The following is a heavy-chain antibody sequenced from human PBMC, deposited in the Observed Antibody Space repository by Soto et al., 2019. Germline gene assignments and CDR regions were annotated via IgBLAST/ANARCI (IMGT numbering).Heavy chain of an antibody. CDR1: GYTFTSYG. CDR2: ISTYNGNT. CDR3: AREMVRGVGSDY. J-gene: IGHJ4*02. Sequence: QVQLVQSGAEVKKPGASVKVSCKASGYTFTSYGISWVRQAPGQGLEWMGWISTYNGNTKYAQKPQGRVTMTTDTSTSPAYMELRSLRSDDTAVFYGAREMVRGVGSDYWGQGTLVTVSS. V-gene: IGHV1-18*01. D-gene: IGHD3-10*01.